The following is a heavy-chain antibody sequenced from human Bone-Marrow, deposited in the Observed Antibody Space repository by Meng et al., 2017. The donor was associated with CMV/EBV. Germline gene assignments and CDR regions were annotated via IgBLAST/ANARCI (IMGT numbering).Heavy chain of an antibody. V-gene: IGHV3-30-3*01. J-gene: IGHJ5*02. Sequence: GESLKISCAASGFTFSSYAMHWVRQAPGKGLEWVAVISYDGSNKYYADSVKGRFTIPRDNSKNTLYLQMNSRRAEDTAVYYCATQWFDPWGQGTKVTVSS. CDR2: ISYDGSNK. CDR1: GFTFSSYA. CDR3: ATQWFDP.